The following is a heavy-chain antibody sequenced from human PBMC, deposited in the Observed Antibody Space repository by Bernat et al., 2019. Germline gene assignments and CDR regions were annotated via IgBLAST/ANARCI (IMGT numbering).Heavy chain of an antibody. CDR1: GGTFSSYA. CDR3: ASALRPGIVAANSYYYYGMDV. CDR2: IIPIFGTA. J-gene: IGHJ6*02. D-gene: IGHD1-26*01. Sequence: QVQLVQSGAEVKKPGSSVKVSCKASGGTFSSYAISWVRQAPGQGLEWMGGIIPIFGTANYAQKFQGRVTITADESTSTAYMELSSLRSEDTAVYYCASALRPGIVAANSYYYYGMDVWGQGTTVTVSS. V-gene: IGHV1-69*01.